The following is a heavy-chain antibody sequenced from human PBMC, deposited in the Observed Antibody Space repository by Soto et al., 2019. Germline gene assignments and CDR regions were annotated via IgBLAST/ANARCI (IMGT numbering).Heavy chain of an antibody. CDR1: GFSLSTSGVH. V-gene: IGHV2-5*02. CDR3: ASGGDATYAFDY. CDR2: IYWDDNK. D-gene: IGHD3-16*01. J-gene: IGHJ4*02. Sequence: QITLKESGPPLVKPTQTLTLTCTFSGFSLSTSGVHVAWIRQPPGEALQYLALIYWDDNKRYSPSLRSRLTITKDTSKNHVVLTLTNMDPGDTATYYCASGGDATYAFDYWGQGTLVTVSS.